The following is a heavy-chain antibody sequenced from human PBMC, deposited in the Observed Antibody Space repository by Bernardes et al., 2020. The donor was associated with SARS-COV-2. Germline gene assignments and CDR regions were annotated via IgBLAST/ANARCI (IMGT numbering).Heavy chain of an antibody. CDR3: ARQDIGAIFGVVTGPQYFDF. Sequence: SETLSLTCTVSGGSISSYYWSWIRQPPGTGLEWIGYIYYSGSTNYNPSLKSRVTISVDTSKNQFSLKLSSVTAADTAVYYCARQDIGAIFGVVTGPQYFDFWGQGILVTVSS. V-gene: IGHV4-59*08. J-gene: IGHJ4*02. CDR1: GGSISSYY. CDR2: IYYSGST. D-gene: IGHD3-3*01.